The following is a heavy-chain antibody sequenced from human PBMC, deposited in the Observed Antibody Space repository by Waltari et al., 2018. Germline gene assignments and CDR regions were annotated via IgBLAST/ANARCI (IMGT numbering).Heavy chain of an antibody. CDR3: ARPSGNAFDI. D-gene: IGHD5-12*01. Sequence: QVQLRESGPGLVKSSETLSLTCTVSGGSISSESHSWSWLRQPPGKGLEWIGYIYYDGTPTYNPSLKSRVTISHDTSKNQFSLRLSAMTAADTAVYYCARPSGNAFDIWGRGTMITVSS. CDR1: GGSISSESHS. J-gene: IGHJ3*02. V-gene: IGHV4-61*01. CDR2: IYYDGTP.